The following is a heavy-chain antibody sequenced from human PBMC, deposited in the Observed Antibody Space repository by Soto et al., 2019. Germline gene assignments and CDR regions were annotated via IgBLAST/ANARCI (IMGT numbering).Heavy chain of an antibody. V-gene: IGHV3-23*01. D-gene: IGHD2-8*01. J-gene: IGHJ4*02. CDR1: GITFSSYA. CDR2: ISGSGGST. Sequence: GGSLRLSCAASGITFSSYAMSWVRQAPGKGLEWVSGISGSGGSTYYADSVKGRFTISRDKSKNTLYLQMNSLRVEDTAVYYCAKGMVYVIMAGFDYWGQGTLVTVSS. CDR3: AKGMVYVIMAGFDY.